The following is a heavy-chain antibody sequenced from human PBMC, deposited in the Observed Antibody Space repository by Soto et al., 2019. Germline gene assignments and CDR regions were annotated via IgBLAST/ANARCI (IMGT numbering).Heavy chain of an antibody. CDR1: GFTFSSYS. CDR3: ARGGGGNYFDY. CDR2: ISSSSSTI. V-gene: IGHV3-48*02. Sequence: GGSLRLSCAASGFTFSSYSMNWVRQAPGKGLEWVSYISSSSSTIYYADSVKGRFTISRDNAKNLLYLQMNSLRDEDTAVYYCARGGGGNYFDYWGQGTLVTVSS. J-gene: IGHJ4*02. D-gene: IGHD2-15*01.